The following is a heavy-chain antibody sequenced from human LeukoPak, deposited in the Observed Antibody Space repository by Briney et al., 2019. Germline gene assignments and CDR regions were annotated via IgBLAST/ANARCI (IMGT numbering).Heavy chain of an antibody. CDR1: GGSISSGGYY. CDR3: ARGGQTRGYDY. Sequence: SETLSLTCAVSGGSISSGGYYWSWIRQPPGKGLEWIGYIYYSGSTNYNPSLKSRVTISVDTSKNQFSLKLSSVTAADTAVYYCARGGQTRGYDYWGQGTLVTVSS. CDR2: IYYSGST. D-gene: IGHD5-12*01. V-gene: IGHV4-61*08. J-gene: IGHJ4*02.